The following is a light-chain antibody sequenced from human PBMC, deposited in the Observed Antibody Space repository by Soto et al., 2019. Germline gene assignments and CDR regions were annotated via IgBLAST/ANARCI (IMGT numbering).Light chain of an antibody. J-gene: IGLJ3*02. Sequence: QSVLTQPASVSGSPGQSITISCTGTSSDVGKYNYVSWYQQHPAKAPKLMIFEVSNRPSGVSNRFSGSKSGNTASLIISGLQTEDEAHYYCASYTSSNTLVIGGGTKLTVL. V-gene: IGLV2-14*01. CDR2: EVS. CDR1: SSDVGKYNY. CDR3: ASYTSSNTLV.